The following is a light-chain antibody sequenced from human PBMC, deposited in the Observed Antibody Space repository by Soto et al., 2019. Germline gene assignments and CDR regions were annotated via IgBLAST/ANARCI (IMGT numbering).Light chain of an antibody. Sequence: MTQSPASVALGGREITTINFKSSRIVLYSYNNENYLSWYQQKPGLPPKLLIYWASTRESGVPDRFSGSGSGTDCTRTISTLPAEEVAVYYYQPYYSTPPAVGGGTRVDIK. J-gene: IGKJ4*01. CDR3: QPYYSTPPA. V-gene: IGKV4-1*01. CDR2: WAS. CDR1: RIVLYSYNNENY.